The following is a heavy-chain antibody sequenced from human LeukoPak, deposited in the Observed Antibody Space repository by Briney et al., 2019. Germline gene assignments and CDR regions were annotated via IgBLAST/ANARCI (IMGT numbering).Heavy chain of an antibody. CDR1: GGSISSGSYY. CDR2: IYTSGST. J-gene: IGHJ6*03. V-gene: IGHV4-61*02. CDR3: ARSEIQQLAYYYCYYYMDV. D-gene: IGHD6-6*01. Sequence: SETLSLTCTVSGGSISSGSYYWSWIRQPAGKGLEWIGRIYTSGSTNYNPSLKSRVTISVDTSKNQFSLKLSSVTAADTAVYYCARSEIQQLAYYYCYYYMDVWGKGTTVTVSS.